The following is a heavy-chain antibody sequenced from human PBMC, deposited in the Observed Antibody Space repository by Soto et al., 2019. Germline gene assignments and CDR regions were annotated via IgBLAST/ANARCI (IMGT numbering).Heavy chain of an antibody. V-gene: IGHV3-64*02. Sequence: GGSLRLSCAASGFTFGSYAMHWVRQAPGKGLEYVSAIGDNGFFTYYADSVKGRFTISGDNYKDTLYLQMGMLRAEDAAVYYFSRGLAGSDPFYSGLGVWGQGTTVTVSS. D-gene: IGHD1-26*01. CDR1: GFTFGSYA. CDR2: IGDNGFFT. CDR3: SRGLAGSDPFYSGLGV. J-gene: IGHJ6*02.